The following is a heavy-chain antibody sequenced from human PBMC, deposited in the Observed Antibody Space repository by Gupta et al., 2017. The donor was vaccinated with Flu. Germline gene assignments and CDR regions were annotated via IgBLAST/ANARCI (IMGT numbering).Heavy chain of an antibody. CDR2: IRPSGGGA. D-gene: IGHD2-21*02. Sequence: HWIRQAPGLGLEWMGRIRPSGGGAKYAQKFQGRVTITRDTTISPVYLELSTLTSDDTAVYYCARDRSVTGDDYWGQGTLVTVSS. CDR3: ARDRSVTGDDY. V-gene: IGHV1-2*06. J-gene: IGHJ4*02.